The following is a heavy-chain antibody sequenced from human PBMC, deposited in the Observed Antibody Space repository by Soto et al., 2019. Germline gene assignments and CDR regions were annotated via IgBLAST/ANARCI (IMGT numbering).Heavy chain of an antibody. CDR2: INPSGGST. D-gene: IGHD5-18*01. J-gene: IGHJ6*02. Sequence: ASVKVSCKASGYTFTSYYMHWVRQAPGQGLEWMGIINPSGGSTSYAQKFQGRVTMTRDTSTSTVYMELSSLRSEDTAVYYCAREVAPLGGAAMVSYYYYGMDVWGQGTTVTVS. V-gene: IGHV1-46*01. CDR3: AREVAPLGGAAMVSYYYYGMDV. CDR1: GYTFTSYY.